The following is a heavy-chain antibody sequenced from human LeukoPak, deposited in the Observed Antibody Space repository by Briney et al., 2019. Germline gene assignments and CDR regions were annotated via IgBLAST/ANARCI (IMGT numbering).Heavy chain of an antibody. CDR3: ARRYSSSWAYFDY. CDR1: GGSISSYY. V-gene: IGHV4-59*08. Sequence: SETLSLTCTVSGGSISSYYWSWIRQPPGKGLERIGYIYYSGSTNYNPSLKSRVTISVDTSKNQFSLKLSSVTAADTAVYYCARRYSSSWAYFDYWGQGTLVTVSS. J-gene: IGHJ4*02. D-gene: IGHD6-13*01. CDR2: IYYSGST.